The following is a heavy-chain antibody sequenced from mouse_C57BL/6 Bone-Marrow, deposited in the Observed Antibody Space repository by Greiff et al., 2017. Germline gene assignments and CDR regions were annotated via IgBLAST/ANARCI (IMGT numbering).Heavy chain of an antibody. CDR1: YFSFMASA. V-gene: IGHV1-49*01. CDR3: ARGRYFDV. Sequence: LVESGAELVRPGSSVKLSCKASYFSFMASAMHWVKQRPGHGLEWIGSFTMYSDATEYSENFKGKATLTANTSSSTAYMELRSLTSEDSAVYYCARGRYFDVWGTGTTVTVSS. CDR2: FTMYSDAT. J-gene: IGHJ1*03.